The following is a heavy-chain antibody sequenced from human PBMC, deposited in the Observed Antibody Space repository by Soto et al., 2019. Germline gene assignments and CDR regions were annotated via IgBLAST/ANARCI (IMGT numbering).Heavy chain of an antibody. D-gene: IGHD1-1*01. Sequence: PSETLSLTCTVSGGSISSYYWSWIRQPPGKGLEWIGEMHHSGSIHYTASLKTRATISVDKSRNQFSLQLTSVTAADTALYFCARHDNMTLGSQYLDSWGPRTLVTVSS. V-gene: IGHV4-59*12. J-gene: IGHJ4*02. CDR3: ARHDNMTLGSQYLDS. CDR1: GGSISSYY. CDR2: MHHSGSI.